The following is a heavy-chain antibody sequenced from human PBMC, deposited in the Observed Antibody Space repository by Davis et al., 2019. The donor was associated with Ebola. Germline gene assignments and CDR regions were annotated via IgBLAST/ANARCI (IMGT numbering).Heavy chain of an antibody. V-gene: IGHV4-59*11. CDR1: GVSIIDHY. Sequence: PSETLSLTCTVSGVSIIDHYWSCIRQSPGKGLEWIGYIDYRGRSTYKPSLGSQITMSVDTSKNQFSLKLKSITAADTAVYYCARGGSPAMFKGVDEWGQGTLVTVAS. J-gene: IGHJ4*02. D-gene: IGHD2-2*01. CDR2: IDYRGRS. CDR3: ARGGSPAMFKGVDE.